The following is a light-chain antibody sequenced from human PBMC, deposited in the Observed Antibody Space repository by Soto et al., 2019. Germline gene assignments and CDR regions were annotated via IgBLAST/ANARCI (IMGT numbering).Light chain of an antibody. CDR2: GAS. V-gene: IGKV1-39*01. J-gene: IGKJ3*01. Sequence: DIQMTQSPSSLSASVGDRVTITCRASQYISSYVNWYQQKPGKAPKFLIYGASDLQRGVPSRFSGSGSGTDFTLTINSLQPEDFATYYCQQSYSRPRTFGPGTKVDIK. CDR1: QYISSY. CDR3: QQSYSRPRT.